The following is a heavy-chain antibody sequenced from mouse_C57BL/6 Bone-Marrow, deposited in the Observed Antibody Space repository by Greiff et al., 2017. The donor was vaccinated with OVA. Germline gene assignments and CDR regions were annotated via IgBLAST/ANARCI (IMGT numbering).Heavy chain of an antibody. CDR3: ATPIITTVPYWHFDV. Sequence: QVQLQQPGAELVKPGASVKLSCKASGYTFTSYWMHWVKQRPGQGLEWIGMIHPNSGSTNYNEKFKSKATLTVDKSSSTAYMQLSSLTSEDSAVYYCATPIITTVPYWHFDVWGTGTTVTVSS. D-gene: IGHD1-1*01. J-gene: IGHJ1*03. V-gene: IGHV1-64*01. CDR2: IHPNSGST. CDR1: GYTFTSYW.